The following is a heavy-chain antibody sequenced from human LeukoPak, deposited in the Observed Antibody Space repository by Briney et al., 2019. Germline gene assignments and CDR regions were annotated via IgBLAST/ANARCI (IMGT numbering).Heavy chain of an antibody. J-gene: IGHJ4*02. CDR3: ATGSSGGYSH. CDR2: IDPGYSNM. CDR1: GYSFTYR. Sequence: GESLKISCTGSGYSFTYRITWVRQMPGEGLEWMGTIDPGYSNMKNYNPSLEGHVTISVDKSINTVYLQWSSLKASDSAMYYCATGSSGGYSHWGQGTLVTVSS. D-gene: IGHD3-10*01. V-gene: IGHV5-10-1*01.